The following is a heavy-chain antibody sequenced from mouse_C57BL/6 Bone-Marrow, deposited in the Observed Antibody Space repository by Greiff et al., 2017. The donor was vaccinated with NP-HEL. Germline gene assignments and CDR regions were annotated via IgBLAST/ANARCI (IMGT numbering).Heavy chain of an antibody. J-gene: IGHJ1*03. Sequence: VQLQQSGAELVRPGASVKLSCTASGFNIKDDYMHWVKQRPEQGLEWIGWIDPENGDTEYASKFQGKATITADTSSNTAYLPLSSLTSEDTAVYYCTTITTVVATDFDVWGTGTTVTVSS. CDR1: GFNIKDDY. CDR3: TTITTVVATDFDV. V-gene: IGHV14-4*01. D-gene: IGHD1-1*01. CDR2: IDPENGDT.